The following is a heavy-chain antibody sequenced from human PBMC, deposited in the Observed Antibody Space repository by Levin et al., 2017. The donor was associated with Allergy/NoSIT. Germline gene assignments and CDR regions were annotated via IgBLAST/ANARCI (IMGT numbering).Heavy chain of an antibody. D-gene: IGHD6-13*01. Sequence: KLSGPTLVKPTQTLTLTCTFSGFSLSTSGVGVGWIRQPPGKALEWLALIYWDDDKRYSPSLKSRLTITKDTSKNQVVLTMTNMDPVDTATYYCAHMATAGIAAASVGYYFDYWGQGTLVTVSS. CDR1: GFSLSTSGVG. J-gene: IGHJ4*02. CDR2: IYWDDDK. V-gene: IGHV2-5*02. CDR3: AHMATAGIAAASVGYYFDY.